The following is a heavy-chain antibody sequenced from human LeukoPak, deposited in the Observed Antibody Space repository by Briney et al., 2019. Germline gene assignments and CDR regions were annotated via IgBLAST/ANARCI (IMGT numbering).Heavy chain of an antibody. Sequence: SETLSLTCAVYGGSFSGYYWSWIRQPPGKGLEWIGEINHSGSTNYNPSLKRRVTISVDTSKNQFSLKLSSVTAADTAVYYCAREAAGLDYWGQGTLVTVSS. CDR2: INHSGST. V-gene: IGHV4-34*01. CDR1: GGSFSGYY. D-gene: IGHD6-13*01. J-gene: IGHJ4*02. CDR3: AREAAGLDY.